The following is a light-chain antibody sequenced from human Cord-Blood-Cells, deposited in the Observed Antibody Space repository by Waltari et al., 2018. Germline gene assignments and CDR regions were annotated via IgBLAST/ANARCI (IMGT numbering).Light chain of an antibody. Sequence: QSALTQPASVSGSPGQSITISCPGTRSDVGGYNSVSWYQQHPGKAPKIMIYDVSNRPSGVSNRFSVSKSGNTASLTISGLQAEDEADYYCSSYTSSSTLFGGGTKLTVL. CDR1: RSDVGGYNS. V-gene: IGLV2-14*01. CDR2: DVS. CDR3: SSYTSSSTL. J-gene: IGLJ2*01.